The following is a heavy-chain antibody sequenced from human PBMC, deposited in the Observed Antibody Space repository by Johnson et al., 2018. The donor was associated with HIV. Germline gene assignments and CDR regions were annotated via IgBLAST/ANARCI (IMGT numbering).Heavy chain of an antibody. Sequence: QVQLVESGGGVVQPGGSLRLSCAASGFTFSSYGMHWVRQAPGKGLEWVAFIRYDGSNKYYADSVKGRFTISRDNSKNTLYLQMNSLRVEDTAFYYCARVWVRYCYDSSDGAFDIWGQGTMVTVSS. J-gene: IGHJ3*02. CDR2: IRYDGSNK. D-gene: IGHD3-22*01. CDR3: ARVWVRYCYDSSDGAFDI. CDR1: GFTFSSYG. V-gene: IGHV3-30*02.